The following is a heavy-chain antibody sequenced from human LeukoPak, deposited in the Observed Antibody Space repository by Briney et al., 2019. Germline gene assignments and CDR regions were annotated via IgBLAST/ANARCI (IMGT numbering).Heavy chain of an antibody. CDR2: ISSSSSYI. V-gene: IGHV3-21*01. Sequence: GGSLRFSCAASGFTFSSYSMNWVRQAPGKGLEWVSSISSSSSYIYYADSVKGRFTISRDNAKNSLYLQMNSLRAEDTAVYYCASLIVATSLKVNYWGQGTLVTVSS. D-gene: IGHD5-12*01. J-gene: IGHJ4*02. CDR3: ASLIVATSLKVNY. CDR1: GFTFSSYS.